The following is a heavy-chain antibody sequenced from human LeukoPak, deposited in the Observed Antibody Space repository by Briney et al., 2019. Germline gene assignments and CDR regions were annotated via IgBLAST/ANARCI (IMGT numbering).Heavy chain of an antibody. J-gene: IGHJ3*02. CDR3: AREGLLLGVAAAGTDAFDI. CDR2: VNPYNGNA. V-gene: IGHV1-18*01. CDR1: GYTFTSYG. D-gene: IGHD6-13*01. Sequence: ASVKVSCKASGYTFTSYGISWVRQAPGQGLEWMGWVNPYNGNANYAQKLEGRVTMTTDTSTSIAYMELRSLRSDDTAVYYCAREGLLLGVAAAGTDAFDIWGQGTMVTVSS.